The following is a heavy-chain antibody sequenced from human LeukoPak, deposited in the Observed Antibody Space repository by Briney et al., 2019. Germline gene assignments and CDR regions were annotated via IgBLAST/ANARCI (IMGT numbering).Heavy chain of an antibody. CDR2: IYTSGST. CDR3: ARGSYNYYGSGSPNYYYYGMDV. CDR1: GGSISSYY. Sequence: SETLSLTCTVSGGSISSYYRSWIRQPAGKGLEWIGRIYTSGSTNYNPSLKSRVTMSVDTSKNQFSLKLSSVTAADTAVYYCARGSYNYYGSGSPNYYYYGMDVWGQGTTVTVSS. V-gene: IGHV4-4*07. D-gene: IGHD3-10*01. J-gene: IGHJ6*02.